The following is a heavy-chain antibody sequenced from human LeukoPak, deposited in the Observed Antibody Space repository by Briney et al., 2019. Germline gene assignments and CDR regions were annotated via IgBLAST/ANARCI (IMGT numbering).Heavy chain of an antibody. Sequence: SETLSLTCSVSAGSIYSTYNYWAWIPQPPGQGLEWVASIYYKASPYYNESVEILVTLSVDTSKNQFSLRLRSVSAADTDVYDCARQPVVNRGAVASKFDYWGQGTLVTVSS. CDR1: AGSIYSTYNY. V-gene: IGHV4-39*01. J-gene: IGHJ4*02. D-gene: IGHD6-19*01. CDR2: IYYKASP. CDR3: ARQPVVNRGAVASKFDY.